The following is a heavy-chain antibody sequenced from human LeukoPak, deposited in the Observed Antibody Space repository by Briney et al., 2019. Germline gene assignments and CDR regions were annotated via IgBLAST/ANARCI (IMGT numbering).Heavy chain of an antibody. CDR2: INHSGST. J-gene: IGHJ4*02. Sequence: KPSETLSLTCAVYGGSFSGYYWSWIRQPPGRGLEWIGEINHSGSTNYNPPLKSRVTISVDTSKNQFSLKLSSVTAAGTAVYYCARKGTIAPTGASHFDYWGQGTLVTVSS. D-gene: IGHD6-13*01. CDR1: GGSFSGYY. CDR3: ARKGTIAPTGASHFDY. V-gene: IGHV4-34*01.